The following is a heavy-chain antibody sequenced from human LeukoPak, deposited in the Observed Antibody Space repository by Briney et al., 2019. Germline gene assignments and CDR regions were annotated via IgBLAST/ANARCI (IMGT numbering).Heavy chain of an antibody. D-gene: IGHD3-16*01. V-gene: IGHV3-53*01. CDR2: IYKAGAT. Sequence: GGSLRLSCAASGFTVSSNHVTWVRLAPGKGLEWVSIIYKAGATFYADSVKGRFTISRDNSKNMFYLQMNSLRVEDTAVYYCARGRRCGLNADWGGCFDSWGQGTLVTVSS. CDR3: ARGRRCGLNADWGGCFDS. CDR1: GFTVSSNH. J-gene: IGHJ4*02.